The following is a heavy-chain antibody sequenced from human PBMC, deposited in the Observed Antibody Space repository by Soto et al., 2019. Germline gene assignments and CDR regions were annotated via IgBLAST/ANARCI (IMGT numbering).Heavy chain of an antibody. CDR1: GFTFTSHW. Sequence: GGSLRLSCVASGFTFTSHWMGWVRQAPGKGLEWVAIIKQDGSENYYVDSVKGRFTISRDKAKNSLYLQMHSLRVEDAAVYYCARDSGYYRFDYWGQGTLVTVSS. CDR3: ARDSGYYRFDY. D-gene: IGHD5-12*01. CDR2: IKQDGSEN. V-gene: IGHV3-7*05. J-gene: IGHJ4*02.